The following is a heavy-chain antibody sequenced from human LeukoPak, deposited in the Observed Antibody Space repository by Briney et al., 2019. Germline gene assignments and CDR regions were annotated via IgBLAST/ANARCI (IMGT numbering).Heavy chain of an antibody. D-gene: IGHD3-9*01. CDR3: ARGSLTIFL. Sequence: KTSETLSLTCDVYGGSFSGYYWSWIRQPPGKGLEWIGEINHSGSTNYNPSLKSRVTISVDTSKNQFSLKLSSVTAADTAVYYCARGSLTIFLWGQGTLVTVSS. V-gene: IGHV4-34*01. J-gene: IGHJ4*02. CDR1: GGSFSGYY. CDR2: INHSGST.